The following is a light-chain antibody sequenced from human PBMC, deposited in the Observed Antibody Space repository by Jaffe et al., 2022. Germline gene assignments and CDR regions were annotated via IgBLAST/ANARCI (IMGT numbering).Light chain of an antibody. V-gene: IGKV1-5*03. J-gene: IGKJ4*01. Sequence: DIQMTQSPSTLSASVGDRVTITCRASQSISNWLAWYQRKPGKAPNLLIYKASSLESGVPSRFSGSGSGTEFTLTISSLQPDDFATYYCQQYNTYITFGGGTRVEIK. CDR2: KAS. CDR3: QQYNTYIT. CDR1: QSISNW.